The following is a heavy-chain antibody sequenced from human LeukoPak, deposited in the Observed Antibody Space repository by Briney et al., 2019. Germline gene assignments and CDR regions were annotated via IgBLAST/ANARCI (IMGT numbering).Heavy chain of an antibody. V-gene: IGHV7-4-1*02. CDR1: GYTFTSYA. CDR2: INTNTGNP. CDR3: ARDGYSSGWYFFTQPYWFGP. D-gene: IGHD6-19*01. Sequence: ASVKVSCKASGYTFTSYAMNWVRQAPGQGLEWMGWINTNTGNPTYAQGFTGRFVFSLDTSVSTAYLQISSLKAEDTAVYYCARDGYSSGWYFFTQPYWFGPWGQGTLVTVSS. J-gene: IGHJ5*02.